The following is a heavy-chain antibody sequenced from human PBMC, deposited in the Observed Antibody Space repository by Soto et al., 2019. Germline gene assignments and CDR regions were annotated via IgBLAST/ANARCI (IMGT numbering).Heavy chain of an antibody. J-gene: IGHJ6*02. V-gene: IGHV3-9*01. CDR2: ISWNSGSI. Sequence: EVQLVESGGGLVQPGRSLRLSCAASGFTFDDYAMHWVRQAPGKGLEWVSGISWNSGSIGYADPVKGRFTISRDNAKNSLYLQMTSLRAEDTALYYCAKDVIAAAGYGMDVWGQGTTVTVSS. CDR1: GFTFDDYA. D-gene: IGHD6-13*01. CDR3: AKDVIAAAGYGMDV.